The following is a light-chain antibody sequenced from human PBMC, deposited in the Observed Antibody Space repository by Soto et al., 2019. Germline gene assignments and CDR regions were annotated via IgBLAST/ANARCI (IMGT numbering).Light chain of an antibody. CDR2: EVH. Sequence: QSVLTQPASVSGSPGQSITISCTGTSSDFGGYNYVSWYQQHPGKAPKLTIYEVHNRPSGVSNRFSGSMSGNTASLTISGLQAEDEGDYYCSSYTSRWEVFGGGTKLTVL. CDR3: SSYTSRWEV. V-gene: IGLV2-14*01. J-gene: IGLJ2*01. CDR1: SSDFGGYNY.